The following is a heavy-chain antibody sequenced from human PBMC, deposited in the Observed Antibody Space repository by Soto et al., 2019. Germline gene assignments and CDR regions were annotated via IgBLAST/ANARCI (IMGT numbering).Heavy chain of an antibody. Sequence: PSETLSLTCSVSGGSISGSYWSWIRQSPGKGLEWLGYVYYTGSTNYSPSLRSRVSISVDTSKNEFSLRLSSVTAADTAVYFCARSVAVPAAPIDFRGPATQVTVS. CDR3: ARSVAVPAAPIDF. CDR2: VYYTGST. CDR1: GGSISGSY. V-gene: IGHV4-59*01. J-gene: IGHJ4*02. D-gene: IGHD2-2*01.